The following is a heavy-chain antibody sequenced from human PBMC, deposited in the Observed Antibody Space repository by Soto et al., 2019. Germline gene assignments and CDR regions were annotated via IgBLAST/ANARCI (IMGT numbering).Heavy chain of an antibody. CDR1: GYTFTSYG. CDR2: ISAYNGNT. J-gene: IGHJ6*02. D-gene: IGHD3-22*01. Sequence: ASVKVSCKASGYTFTSYGISWVRQAPGQGLEWMGWISAYNGNTNYAQKLQGRVTMTTDTSTSTAYMELRSLRSDDTAVYYCARDWMIVEVSIRYYYGMDVWGQGTTVTVSS. CDR3: ARDWMIVEVSIRYYYGMDV. V-gene: IGHV1-18*01.